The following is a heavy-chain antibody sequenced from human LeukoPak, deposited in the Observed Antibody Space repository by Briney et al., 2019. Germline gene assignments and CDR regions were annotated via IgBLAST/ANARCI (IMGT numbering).Heavy chain of an antibody. CDR2: IRYDGSNK. Sequence: TGGSLRLSCAASGFTFSSYGMHWVRQAPGKGLEWVAFIRYDGSNKYYADSVKGRFTISRDNSKNTLYLQMNSLRAEDTAVYYCAKDGCSSTSCYHYYYYMDVWGKGTTVTVSS. V-gene: IGHV3-30*02. CDR1: GFTFSSYG. CDR3: AKDGCSSTSCYHYYYYMDV. J-gene: IGHJ6*03. D-gene: IGHD2-2*01.